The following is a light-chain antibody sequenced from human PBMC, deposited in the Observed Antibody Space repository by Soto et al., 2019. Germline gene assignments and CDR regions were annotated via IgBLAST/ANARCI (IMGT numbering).Light chain of an antibody. J-gene: IGLJ1*01. Sequence: QSALTQPPSASGSPGQSVTISCTGTSSDIGGHNYVYWYQHHPGKAPKLIIYDVTKRPSGVPDRFSGSKSGNTASLTVSGLQTEDEADYYCSSYAGHNHYVFATGTKVTVL. CDR1: SSDIGGHNY. CDR2: DVT. CDR3: SSYAGHNHYV. V-gene: IGLV2-8*01.